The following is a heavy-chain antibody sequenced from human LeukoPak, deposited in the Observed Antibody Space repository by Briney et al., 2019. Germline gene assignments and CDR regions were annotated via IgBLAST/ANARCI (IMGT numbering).Heavy chain of an antibody. Sequence: PGRSLRLSCAASGFTFDDYAMHWVRQAPGKGLEWVSGISWNSGSIVYAGSVKGRFTISRDNAKNSLYLQMNSLRAEDTALYYCAKDIRGGYSSSSFYLYYYYGMDVWGQGTTVTVSS. D-gene: IGHD6-6*01. CDR2: ISWNSGSI. CDR1: GFTFDDYA. CDR3: AKDIRGGYSSSSFYLYYYYGMDV. V-gene: IGHV3-9*01. J-gene: IGHJ6*02.